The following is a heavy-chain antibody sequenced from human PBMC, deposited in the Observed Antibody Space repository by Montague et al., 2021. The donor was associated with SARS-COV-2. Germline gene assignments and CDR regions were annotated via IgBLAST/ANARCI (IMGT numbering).Heavy chain of an antibody. J-gene: IGHJ4*02. D-gene: IGHD1-26*01. V-gene: IGHV4-59*01. CDR1: GGSINSYY. CDR3: ARTPYSRPLPDY. CDR2: IYYSGSA. Sequence: SETLSLTCTVSGGSINSYYWSWIRQPPGKGLEWIGYIYYSGSAXXXPSXKSRVTISVDTSKDQFSLRLSSVTAADTAVYYCARTPYSRPLPDYRGQGALVTVSS.